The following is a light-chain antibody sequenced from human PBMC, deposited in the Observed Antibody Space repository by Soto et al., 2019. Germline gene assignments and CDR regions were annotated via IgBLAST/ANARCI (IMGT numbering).Light chain of an antibody. J-gene: IGKJ1*01. Sequence: DIVMTQSPDSLAVSLGESATINCKSSQSVLYSSNNKNYLAWYQQKPGQPPKLLIYWASTRKSGVPDRFSGSGSGTDFTLTISSLHAEDGAVYYCQQYYRPWTFGQGTKVEIK. V-gene: IGKV4-1*01. CDR1: QSVLYSSNNKNY. CDR2: WAS. CDR3: QQYYRPWT.